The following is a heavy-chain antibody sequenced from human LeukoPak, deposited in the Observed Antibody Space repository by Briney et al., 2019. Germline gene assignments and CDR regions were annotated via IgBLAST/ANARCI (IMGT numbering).Heavy chain of an antibody. V-gene: IGHV5-51*01. J-gene: IGHJ5*02. CDR1: GYSFTSDW. D-gene: IGHD3-22*01. CDR3: ARLGDVSGYFYGGP. Sequence: GESLKISCRGAGYSFTSDWIAWVRQLPGKGLEWMEIIYPGDSDGRYSPSCQRQVTISADKSINTAYLQWSSLKASDTAMYYCARLGDVSGYFYGGPWGQGTLVTVSS. CDR2: IYPGDSDG.